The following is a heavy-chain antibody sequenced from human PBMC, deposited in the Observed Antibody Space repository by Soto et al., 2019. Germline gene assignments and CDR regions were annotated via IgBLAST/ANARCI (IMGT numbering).Heavy chain of an antibody. D-gene: IGHD4-17*01. Sequence: GWSLRLSCAASGFTFSSYGMHWVRQAPGKGLEWVAVIWYDGSNKYYADSVKGRFTISRDNSKNTLYLQMNSLRAEDTAVYYCARDGGYGEGIDYWGQGTLVTVSS. CDR1: GFTFSSYG. V-gene: IGHV3-33*01. J-gene: IGHJ4*02. CDR2: IWYDGSNK. CDR3: ARDGGYGEGIDY.